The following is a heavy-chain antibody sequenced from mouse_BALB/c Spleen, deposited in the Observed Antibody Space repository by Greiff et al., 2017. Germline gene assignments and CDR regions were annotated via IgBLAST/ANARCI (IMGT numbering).Heavy chain of an antibody. J-gene: IGHJ2*01. Sequence: DVQLQESGPGLVKPSQSLSLTCSVTGYSITSGYYWNWIRQFPGNKLEWMGYISYDGSNNYNPSLKNRISITRDTSKNQFFLKLNSVTTEDTATYYCARERWSTIPYYFDYWGQGTTLTVSS. CDR2: ISYDGSN. CDR1: GYSITSGYY. D-gene: IGHD2-3*01. V-gene: IGHV3-6*02. CDR3: ARERWSTIPYYFDY.